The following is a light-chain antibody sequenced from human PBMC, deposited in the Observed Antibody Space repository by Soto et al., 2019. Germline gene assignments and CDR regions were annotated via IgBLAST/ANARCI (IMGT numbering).Light chain of an antibody. CDR2: DAS. Sequence: EIVLTQSPATLSLSPGERATLSCRASQSVSGYLAWYQQKPGQAPRLLIYDASSRATGIPARFSGSGSGTDFTLTISSLEPEDYAVYYCQQRSNLPRTFGQGTDVAIK. J-gene: IGKJ1*01. V-gene: IGKV3-11*01. CDR1: QSVSGY. CDR3: QQRSNLPRT.